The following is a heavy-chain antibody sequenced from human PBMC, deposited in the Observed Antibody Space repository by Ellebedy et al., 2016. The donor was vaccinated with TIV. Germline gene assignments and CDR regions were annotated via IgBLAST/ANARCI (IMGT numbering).Heavy chain of an antibody. D-gene: IGHD3-10*01. CDR2: IIPIFGTA. Sequence: SVKVSXXASGGTFSSYAISWVRQAPGQGLEWMGGIIPIFGTANYAQKFQGRVTITADESTSTAYMELSSLRSEDTAVYYCARLYGSGSPHYGMDVWGQGTTVTVSS. CDR1: GGTFSSYA. V-gene: IGHV1-69*13. CDR3: ARLYGSGSPHYGMDV. J-gene: IGHJ6*02.